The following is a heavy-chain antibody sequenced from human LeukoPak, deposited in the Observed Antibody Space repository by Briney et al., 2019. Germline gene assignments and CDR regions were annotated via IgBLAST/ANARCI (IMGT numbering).Heavy chain of an antibody. Sequence: SETLSLTCTVSGGSITSYYWSWIRQPPGKGLEWIAYVSDVGDTNYNPALKSRVTISLDKSQNQFSLKLGSVTAADTAVYFCARADTENYGGLSFNSWGQGSLVSVSS. CDR1: GGSITSYY. CDR2: VSDVGDT. D-gene: IGHD4-23*01. CDR3: ARADTENYGGLSFNS. J-gene: IGHJ4*02. V-gene: IGHV4-59*01.